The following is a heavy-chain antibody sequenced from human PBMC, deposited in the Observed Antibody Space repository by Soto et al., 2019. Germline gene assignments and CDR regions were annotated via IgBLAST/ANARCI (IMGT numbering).Heavy chain of an antibody. D-gene: IGHD2-15*01. V-gene: IGHV4-59*11. Sequence: QVQLQESGPGLVKPSETLSLTCTISGASISSLYWSWVRQPPGKGLEWIGYIHYSGSTNYNPSLKSRGTILVDTSKDQVSPRLSSVTAADTAVYYCARGGWSMDVWGQGTTVTVSS. J-gene: IGHJ6*02. CDR2: IHYSGST. CDR3: ARGGWSMDV. CDR1: GASISSLY.